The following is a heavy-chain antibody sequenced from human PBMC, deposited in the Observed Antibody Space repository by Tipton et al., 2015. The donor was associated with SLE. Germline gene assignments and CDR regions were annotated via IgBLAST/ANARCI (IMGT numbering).Heavy chain of an antibody. J-gene: IGHJ3*01. D-gene: IGHD1-26*01. CDR1: GFTVSSNY. V-gene: IGHV3-53*04. CDR2: IYSGGST. CDR3: ARDTHSGSRADH. Sequence: SLRLSCAASGFTVSSNYMTWVRQAPEKGLEWVSIIYSGGSTIHADSVKGRFTISRNSSNNTLYLQVNNLRPEDTAVCLCARDTHSGSRADHWGQGTMVTVSS.